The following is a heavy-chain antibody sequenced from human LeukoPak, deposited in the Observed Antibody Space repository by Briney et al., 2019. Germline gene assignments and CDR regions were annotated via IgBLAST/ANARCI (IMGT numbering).Heavy chain of an antibody. CDR1: GFSLTTSGVG. CDR3: IHAYPRVSWFDP. V-gene: IGHV2-5*02. CDR2: IYWDDDK. J-gene: IGHJ5*02. Sequence: ASGPTLVSPTQTLTLTCSFSGFSLTTSGVGVGWIRQPPGKALEWLGMIYWDDDKRYSPSLRSRLTFTKDTSAKQVVLTMTNMDPADTATYYCIHAYPRVSWFDPWGQGILVTVSS.